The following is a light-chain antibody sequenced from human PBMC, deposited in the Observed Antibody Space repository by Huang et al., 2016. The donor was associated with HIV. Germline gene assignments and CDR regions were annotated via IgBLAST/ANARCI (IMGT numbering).Light chain of an antibody. CDR3: QQYNNWPRT. J-gene: IGKJ2*01. CDR1: QGVSSN. Sequence: EMVMTQSPDTLSVSPGERATLSCRASQGVSSNLAWYQQKPGQAPRLLISGASTRVPGIPARFSGSGSETDFTLTIRSLQSEDSAVYYCQQYNNWPRTFGQGTKLEIK. V-gene: IGKV3-15*01. CDR2: GAS.